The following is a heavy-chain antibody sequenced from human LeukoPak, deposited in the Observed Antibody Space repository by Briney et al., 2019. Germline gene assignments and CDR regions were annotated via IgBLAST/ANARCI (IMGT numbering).Heavy chain of an antibody. Sequence: PSETLSLTCAVSGGSISSSNWWSWVRQPPGKGLEWIGEIYHSGSTNYNPSLKSRVTISVDTSKNQFSLKLSSVTAADTAVYYCARHSSSSSWYLGYYFDYWGQGTLVTVSS. V-gene: IGHV4-4*02. D-gene: IGHD6-13*01. CDR1: GGSISSSNW. CDR3: ARHSSSSSWYLGYYFDY. CDR2: IYHSGST. J-gene: IGHJ4*02.